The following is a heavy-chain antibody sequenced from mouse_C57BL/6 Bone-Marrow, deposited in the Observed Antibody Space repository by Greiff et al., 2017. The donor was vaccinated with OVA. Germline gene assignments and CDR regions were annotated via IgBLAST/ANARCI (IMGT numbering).Heavy chain of an antibody. CDR2: INPGSGGT. CDR1: GYAFTNYL. V-gene: IGHV1-54*01. J-gene: IGHJ4*01. Sequence: LQESGAELVRPGTSVKVSCKASGYAFTNYLIEWVKQRPGQGLEWIGVINPGSGGTNYNEKFKGKATLTADKSSSTAYMQLSSLTSEDSAVYFCASGWLLPHYYAMDYWGQGTSVTVSS. CDR3: ASGWLLPHYYAMDY. D-gene: IGHD2-3*01.